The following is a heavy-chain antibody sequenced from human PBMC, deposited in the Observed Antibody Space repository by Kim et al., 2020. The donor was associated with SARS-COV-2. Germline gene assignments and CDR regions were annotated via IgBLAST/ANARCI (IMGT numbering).Heavy chain of an antibody. CDR1: GGSISSYY. V-gene: IGHV4-59*01. CDR3: ARARATITSGYFDY. CDR2: IYYSGST. Sequence: SETLSLTCTVSGGSISSYYWSWIRQPPGKGLEWIGYIYYSGSTNYNPSLKSRVTISVDTSKNQFSLKLSSVTAADTAVYYCARARATITSGYFDYWGQGTLVTVSS. J-gene: IGHJ4*02. D-gene: IGHD5-12*01.